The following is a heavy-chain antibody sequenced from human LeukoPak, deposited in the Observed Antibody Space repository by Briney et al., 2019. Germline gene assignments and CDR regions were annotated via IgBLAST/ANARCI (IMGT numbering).Heavy chain of an antibody. CDR1: GGTFSSYA. Sequence: ASVKVSCKASGGTFSSYAISWARQAPGQGLEWMGGIIPIFGTANYAQKFQGRVTITADESTSTAYMELSSLRSEDTAVYYCARGYGDYSPFDYWGQGTLVTVSS. CDR3: ARGYGDYSPFDY. J-gene: IGHJ4*02. CDR2: IIPIFGTA. V-gene: IGHV1-69*13. D-gene: IGHD4-17*01.